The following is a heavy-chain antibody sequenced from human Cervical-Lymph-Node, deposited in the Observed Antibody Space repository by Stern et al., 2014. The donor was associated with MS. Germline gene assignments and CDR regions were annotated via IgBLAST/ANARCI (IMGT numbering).Heavy chain of an antibody. V-gene: IGHV3-30*18. D-gene: IGHD5/OR15-5a*01. Sequence: VQLVESGGGVVQPGRSLRLSCAASGFTFSSYGMHWVRQTPGKGLEWVAVISYDGNHKYYADSVKGRVTIARDNSKNTLYLQMINLRSEDTAVFYCAKDATMSTPSGYFDYWGQGTLVTVSS. CDR3: AKDATMSTPSGYFDY. CDR2: ISYDGNHK. J-gene: IGHJ4*02. CDR1: GFTFSSYG.